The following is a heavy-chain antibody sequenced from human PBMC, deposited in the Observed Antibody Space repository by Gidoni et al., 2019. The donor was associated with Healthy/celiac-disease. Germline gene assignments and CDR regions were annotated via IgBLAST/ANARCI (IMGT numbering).Heavy chain of an antibody. CDR2: IIPILGIA. V-gene: IGHV1-69*04. CDR1: GGTFSRYA. J-gene: IGHJ4*02. Sequence: QVQLVQSGAEVKKPGSSVKVSCKASGGTFSRYAISWVRQAPGQGLGWMGRIIPILGIANYAQKFQGRVTITADKSTSTAYMELSSLRSEDTAVYYCARDQIRVDMATMNYYFDYWGQGTLVTVSS. CDR3: ARDQIRVDMATMNYYFDY. D-gene: IGHD5-12*01.